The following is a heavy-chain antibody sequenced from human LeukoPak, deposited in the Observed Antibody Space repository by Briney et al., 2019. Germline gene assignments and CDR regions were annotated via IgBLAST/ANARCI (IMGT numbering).Heavy chain of an antibody. V-gene: IGHV3-21*01. CDR3: ARDRLAVAGTGWNDAFDI. Sequence: GGSLRLSCAASGFTFSSYSMNWVRQAPGKGLEWVSSISSSSSYIYYADSVKGRFTISRDNAKNSLYLQMNSLRAEDTAVYYCARDRLAVAGTGWNDAFDIWGQGTMVTVSS. CDR2: ISSSSSYI. CDR1: GFTFSSYS. J-gene: IGHJ3*02. D-gene: IGHD6-19*01.